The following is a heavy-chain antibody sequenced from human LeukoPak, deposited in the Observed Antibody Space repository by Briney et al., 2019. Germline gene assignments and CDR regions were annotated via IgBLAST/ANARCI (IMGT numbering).Heavy chain of an antibody. J-gene: IGHJ3*02. CDR1: GFTFSSSE. CDR2: ISGSGGST. V-gene: IGHV3-23*01. CDR3: ARAYCGGDCYSKPHDAFDI. D-gene: IGHD2-21*02. Sequence: GGSLRLSCAASGFTFSSSEMNWVRQAPGKGLDWVSAISGSGGSTYHADSGKGRFTISRDNSKNTLYLQMNSLRAEDTAVYYCARAYCGGDCYSKPHDAFDIWGQGTMVTVSS.